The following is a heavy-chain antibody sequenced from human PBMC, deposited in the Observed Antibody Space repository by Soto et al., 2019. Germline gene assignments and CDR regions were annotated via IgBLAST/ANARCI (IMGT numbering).Heavy chain of an antibody. CDR1: GGSISSYC. D-gene: IGHD3-10*01. V-gene: IGHV4-59*01. Sequence: SETLSPTFTVSGGSISSYCWSWIRQPPGQGLEWIGYIYYSGSTNYNPSLKSRVTISVDTSKNQFSLKLSSVTAADTAVYYCARGLLLGFGELEHYYYGMDVWGQGTTVTVS. CDR3: ARGLLLGFGELEHYYYGMDV. J-gene: IGHJ6*02. CDR2: IYYSGST.